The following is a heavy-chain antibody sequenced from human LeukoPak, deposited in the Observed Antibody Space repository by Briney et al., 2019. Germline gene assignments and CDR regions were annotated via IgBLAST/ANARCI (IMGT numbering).Heavy chain of an antibody. CDR2: IIPILGIA. V-gene: IGHV1-69*04. CDR1: GGTFSSYA. D-gene: IGHD6-6*01. Sequence: PVASVKVSCKASGGTFSSYAISWVRQAPGQGLEWMGRIIPILGIANYAQKFQGRVTITADKSTSTAYMELSSLRADDTAVYYCARGQQLVPRDYYYYYMDVWGKGTTVTVSS. CDR3: ARGQQLVPRDYYYYYMDV. J-gene: IGHJ6*03.